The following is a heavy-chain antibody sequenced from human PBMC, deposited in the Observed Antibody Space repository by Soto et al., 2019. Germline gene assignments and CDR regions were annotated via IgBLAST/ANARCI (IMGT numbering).Heavy chain of an antibody. D-gene: IGHD1-26*01. Sequence: PPETLSLTCTVSGRTFNINDDFWYLAWIRQPPGKGLEWIGSIDNGGNTHYNAPLKSRVIISADTSKNQFSLSLNSVTAADTAVYYCVKRSLLMAPTWGQGIQVTVSS. V-gene: IGHV4-39*01. CDR3: VKRSLLMAPT. J-gene: IGHJ4*02. CDR2: IDNGGNT. CDR1: GRTFNINDDF.